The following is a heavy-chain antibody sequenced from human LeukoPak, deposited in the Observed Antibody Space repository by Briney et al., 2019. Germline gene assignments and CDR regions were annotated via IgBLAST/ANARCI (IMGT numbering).Heavy chain of an antibody. J-gene: IGHJ6*02. CDR1: GFTFSTYS. D-gene: IGHD6-13*01. CDR3: ARDHPAAAGYYYYYYGMDV. Sequence: GGSLRLSCAASGFTFSTYSMNWVRQAPGKGLEWVSVIYSGGSTYYADSVKGRFTISRDNSKNTLYLQMNSLRAEDTAVYYCARDHPAAAGYYYYYYGMDVWGQGTTVTVSS. V-gene: IGHV3-66*01. CDR2: IYSGGST.